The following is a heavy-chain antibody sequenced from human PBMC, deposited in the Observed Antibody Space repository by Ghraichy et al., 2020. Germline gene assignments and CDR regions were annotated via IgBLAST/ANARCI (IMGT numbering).Heavy chain of an antibody. Sequence: GGSLRLSCAASGFTFSDYFMHWVRQVPGEGLVWVSGIKGDASRTDYADSVGGRFTISRDNARNTLYLEINSLRDDDTALYYCARGGAGEYRSAAFDYWGQGILVTVSS. J-gene: IGHJ4*02. V-gene: IGHV3-74*01. CDR2: IKGDASRT. D-gene: IGHD5-18*01. CDR1: GFTFSDYF. CDR3: ARGGAGEYRSAAFDY.